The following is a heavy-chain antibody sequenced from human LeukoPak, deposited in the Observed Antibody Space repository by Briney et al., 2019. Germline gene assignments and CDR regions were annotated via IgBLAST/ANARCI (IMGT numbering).Heavy chain of an antibody. CDR2: ISYDGTDR. D-gene: IGHD3-22*01. J-gene: IGHJ5*02. Sequence: GGSLRLSCVASGVTFGNYGIHWVRQAPAKGLEWVAVISYDGTDRHYGDSVKGRFTVSRDNSKNTLYLQMNSLRPEDTAVYYCAKGVGYFFDPWGQGTLVTVSS. CDR1: GVTFGNYG. V-gene: IGHV3-30*18. CDR3: AKGVGYFFDP.